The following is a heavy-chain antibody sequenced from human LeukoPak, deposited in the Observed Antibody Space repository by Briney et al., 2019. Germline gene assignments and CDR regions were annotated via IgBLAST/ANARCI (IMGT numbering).Heavy chain of an antibody. CDR3: ARLWNYAADS. CDR2: IYSSGTT. Sequence: PSETLSLTCTVCGGPISGYYWSWIRQPAGKGLEWLGLIYSSGTTTYNPSLKSRVTMSVDTSKNHFSLKLSSVTAADTAVYYCARLWNYAADSWGQGTLVTVSS. D-gene: IGHD1-7*01. V-gene: IGHV4-4*07. CDR1: GGPISGYY. J-gene: IGHJ4*02.